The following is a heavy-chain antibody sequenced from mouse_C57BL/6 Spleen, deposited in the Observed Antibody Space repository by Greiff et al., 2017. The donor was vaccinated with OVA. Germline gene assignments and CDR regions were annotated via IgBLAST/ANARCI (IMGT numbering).Heavy chain of an antibody. CDR2: IRNKANNHAT. V-gene: IGHV6-6*01. D-gene: IGHD1-1*01. Sequence: DVHLVESGGGLVQPGGSMKLSCAASGITFSDAWMDWVRQSPEKGLEWVAEIRNKANNHATYYAESVKGRFTISRDDSKSSVYLQMNSLRAEDTGIYYCTSPPYYYGSRPWFAYWGQGTLVTVSA. CDR3: TSPPYYYGSRPWFAY. J-gene: IGHJ3*01. CDR1: GITFSDAW.